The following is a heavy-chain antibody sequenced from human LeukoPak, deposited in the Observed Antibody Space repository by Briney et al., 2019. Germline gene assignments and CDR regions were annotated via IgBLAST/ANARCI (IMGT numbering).Heavy chain of an antibody. D-gene: IGHD4-17*01. CDR3: ARADYGDRACFDY. V-gene: IGHV4-34*01. CDR2: VNHSGST. CDR1: GGSFSGYY. Sequence: PSETLSLTCAVSGGSFSGYYWTWIRQPPGKGLEWIGEVNHSGSTNYNPSLKSRVTISVDTSKNQFSLKLSSVTAADTAVYYCARADYGDRACFDYWGQGTLVTVSS. J-gene: IGHJ4*02.